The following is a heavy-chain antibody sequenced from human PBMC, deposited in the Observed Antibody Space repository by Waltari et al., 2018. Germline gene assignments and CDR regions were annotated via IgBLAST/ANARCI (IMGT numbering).Heavy chain of an antibody. Sequence: EVQLVESGGALVQPGGSLRLSCAASGFTFSSYTMNWVRQAQGKGLEGGSAMGASGISTSYADSVKGRFTISRDNSENTLYLQMNSLRAEDTAVYYCAKTKGSSSFDYGGQGTLVTVSS. V-gene: IGHV3-23*04. CDR2: MGASGIST. CDR3: AKTKGSSSFDY. J-gene: IGHJ4*02. D-gene: IGHD2-15*01. CDR1: GFTFSSYT.